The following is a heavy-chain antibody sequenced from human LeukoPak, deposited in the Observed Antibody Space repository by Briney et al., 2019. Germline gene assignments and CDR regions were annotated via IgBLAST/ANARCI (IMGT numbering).Heavy chain of an antibody. V-gene: IGHV3-23*01. CDR1: GFTFSSYA. Sequence: GGSLRLSCAASGFTFSSYAMSWVRQAPGKGLEWGSAISGSGGSTYYADSVKGRFTISRDNSKNKLYLQMNSLRAEDTAVYYCARKKHYYDSSGYYYDAFDIWGQGTMVTVSS. CDR3: ARKKHYYDSSGYYYDAFDI. J-gene: IGHJ3*02. D-gene: IGHD3-22*01. CDR2: ISGSGGST.